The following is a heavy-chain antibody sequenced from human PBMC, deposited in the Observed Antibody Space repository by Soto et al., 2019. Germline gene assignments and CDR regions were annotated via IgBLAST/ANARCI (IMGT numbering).Heavy chain of an antibody. CDR2: AYYSGST. CDR1: GGSISHYY. D-gene: IGHD2-8*01. CDR3: ARDRSTYGGGGTGEVKENWFDP. J-gene: IGHJ5*02. Sequence: LSLTCTVSGGSISHYYWSWIRQSPGKGLEWIGYAYYSGSTDYNPSLKSRVTMSVDTSKNQVSLKLNSVTTADTAVYYCARDRSTYGGGGTGEVKENWFDPWGPGTLVTVS. V-gene: IGHV4-59*01.